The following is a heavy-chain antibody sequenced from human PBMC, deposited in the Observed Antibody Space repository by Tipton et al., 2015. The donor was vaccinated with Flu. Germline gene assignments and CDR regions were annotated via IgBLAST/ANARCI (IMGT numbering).Heavy chain of an antibody. CDR3: ARDAQEHCSSSSSCSEFDY. CDR1: GGSISSYY. CDR2: IYTSGST. Sequence: TLSLTCAVHGGSISSYYWSWIRQPAGKGLEWIGRIYTSGSTSYNPSLKSRVTMSVDTSKNQFSLKLSSVTAADTAVYYCARDAQEHCSSSSSCSEFDYWGQGTLVTVSS. J-gene: IGHJ4*02. D-gene: IGHD2-2*01. V-gene: IGHV4-4*07.